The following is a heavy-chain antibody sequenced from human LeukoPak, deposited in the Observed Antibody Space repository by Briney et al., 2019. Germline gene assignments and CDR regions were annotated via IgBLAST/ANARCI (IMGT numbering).Heavy chain of an antibody. CDR1: GGTFSSYT. J-gene: IGHJ4*02. Sequence: SVKVSCKASGGTFSSYTISWVRQAPGQGFEWMGRIIPILGIANYAQKFQGRVTITADKSTSTAYMELSSLRSEDTAVYYCARDSRATTFDYWGQGTLVTVSS. V-gene: IGHV1-69*04. D-gene: IGHD1-26*01. CDR2: IIPILGIA. CDR3: ARDSRATTFDY.